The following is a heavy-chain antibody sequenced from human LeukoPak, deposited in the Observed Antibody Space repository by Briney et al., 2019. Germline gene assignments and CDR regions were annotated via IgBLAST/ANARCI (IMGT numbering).Heavy chain of an antibody. CDR1: GFSFSAAW. J-gene: IGHJ4*02. CDR2: IKNDGSDK. CDR3: VNLGYSD. D-gene: IGHD5-12*01. Sequence: GGSLRLSCEASGFSFSAAWMTWVRQAPGKGLEWEATIKNDGSDKYYVDSVKGRFTLSRDNAKNLVYLQMNSLRVEDTAVYYCVNLGYSDGGQGTLVTVSS. V-gene: IGHV3-7*01.